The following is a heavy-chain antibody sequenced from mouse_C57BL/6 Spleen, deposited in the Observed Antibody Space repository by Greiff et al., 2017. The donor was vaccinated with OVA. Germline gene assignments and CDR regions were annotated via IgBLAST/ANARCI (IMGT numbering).Heavy chain of an antibody. CDR2: IWGGGST. D-gene: IGHD1-1*01. Sequence: QVQLQQSGPGLVAPSQSLSITCTVSGFSLTSYGVDWVRQPPGKGLEWLGVIWGGGSTNYNSALMSRLSISKDNSKSHIFLKMNSLQTDDKAMYYCAKHGDYYGSSHGAWFAYWGQGTLVTVSA. CDR3: AKHGDYYGSSHGAWFAY. CDR1: GFSLTSYG. J-gene: IGHJ3*01. V-gene: IGHV2-9*01.